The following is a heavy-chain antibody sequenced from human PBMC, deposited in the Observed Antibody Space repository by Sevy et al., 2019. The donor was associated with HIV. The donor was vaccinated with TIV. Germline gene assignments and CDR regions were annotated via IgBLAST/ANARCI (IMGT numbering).Heavy chain of an antibody. J-gene: IGHJ3*02. CDR3: ARVGPTPHVAFDI. CDR2: ISSSSSYI. Sequence: GGSLRLSCAASGFTFSSYSMNWVRQAPGKGLEWVSSISSSSSYIYYADSVKGRFTISRDNAKNSLYLQMNSLRAEDTAVYYCARVGPTPHVAFDIWSQGTMVTVSS. CDR1: GFTFSSYS. D-gene: IGHD3-16*01. V-gene: IGHV3-21*01.